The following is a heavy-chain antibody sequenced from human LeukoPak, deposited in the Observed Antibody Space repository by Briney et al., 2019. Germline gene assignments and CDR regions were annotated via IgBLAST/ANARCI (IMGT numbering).Heavy chain of an antibody. Sequence: PWGSLRLSCAASGFTFSRYGRDWFRQPPGKGLEWVGVIWYDGSNKYYADSVKGRFTISRDNSKNTLYLQMNSLRAEDTAVYYCASLPSYSGSYLDYWGQGTLVTVSS. CDR1: GFTFSRYG. CDR3: ASLPSYSGSYLDY. J-gene: IGHJ4*02. CDR2: IWYDGSNK. V-gene: IGHV3-33*07. D-gene: IGHD1-26*01.